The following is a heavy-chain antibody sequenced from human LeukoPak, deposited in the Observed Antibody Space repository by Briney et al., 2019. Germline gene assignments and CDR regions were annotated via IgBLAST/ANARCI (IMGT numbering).Heavy chain of an antibody. D-gene: IGHD5-12*01. CDR3: ARDGYSGYDYPNS. CDR2: ISSSSSYI. V-gene: IGHV3-21*01. Sequence: PGGSLRLSCAASGFTFSSYAMSWVRQAPGKGLEWVSSISSSSSYIYYADSVKGRFTISRDNAKNSLYLQMNSLRAEDTAVYYCARDGYSGYDYPNSWGQGTLVTVSS. CDR1: GFTFSSYA. J-gene: IGHJ4*02.